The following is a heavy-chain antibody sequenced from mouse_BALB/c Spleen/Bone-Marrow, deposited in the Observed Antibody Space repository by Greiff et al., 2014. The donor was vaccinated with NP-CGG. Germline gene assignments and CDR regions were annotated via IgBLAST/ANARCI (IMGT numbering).Heavy chain of an antibody. CDR3: TRSELRRGGYALDY. CDR2: ISPSNGRS. V-gene: IGHV1S81*02. Sequence: QVQLQQPRAELVKPGASVKPSCKASGYSFTSYWMHWVKQRPGQGLEWIGEISPSNGRSNYNEKFKSKATLTVDKSSSTAYMQLSGLTSEDSAVYYCTRSELRRGGYALDYWGLGTSVTVSS. CDR1: GYSFTSYW. J-gene: IGHJ4*01. D-gene: IGHD2-12*01.